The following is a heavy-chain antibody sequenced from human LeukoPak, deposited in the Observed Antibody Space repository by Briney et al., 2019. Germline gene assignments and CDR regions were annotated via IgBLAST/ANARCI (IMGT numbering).Heavy chain of an antibody. CDR2: IYYSGST. CDR3: ARHSSGWYRWFDP. J-gene: IGHJ5*02. CDR1: GGSISSYY. V-gene: IGHV4-59*01. Sequence: SETLSLTCTVSGGSISSYYWSWIRQPPGKGLEWIGYIYYSGSTNYNPSLKSRVTISVDTSKNQFSLKLSSVTAVDTAVYYCARHSSGWYRWFDPWGQGTLVTVSS. D-gene: IGHD6-19*01.